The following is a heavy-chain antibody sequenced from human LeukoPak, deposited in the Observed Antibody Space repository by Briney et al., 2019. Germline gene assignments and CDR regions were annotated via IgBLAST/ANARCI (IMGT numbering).Heavy chain of an antibody. CDR1: SFTFSSYA. D-gene: IGHD3-22*01. J-gene: IGHJ4*02. V-gene: IGHV3-23*01. CDR2: ISGSGGSA. CDR3: AKQGYYDNSGYYEVLDS. Sequence: GGSLRLSCAASSFTFSSYAMSWVRQAPGKGLEWVSTISGSGGSAYYADSVEGRFTVSRDNSKDTLYLQMNSLRVEDTAVYYCAKQGYYDNSGYYEVLDSWGQGTLATVSS.